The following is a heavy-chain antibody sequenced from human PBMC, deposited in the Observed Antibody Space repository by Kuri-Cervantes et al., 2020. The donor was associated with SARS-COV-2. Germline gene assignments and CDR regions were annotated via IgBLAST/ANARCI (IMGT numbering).Heavy chain of an antibody. J-gene: IGHJ4*02. D-gene: IGHD3-10*02. CDR3: ARQLETTMLYYFDY. Sequence: SVKVSCKASGFTFTSSAMQWVRQARVQRLEWIGWIVVGSGNTNYAQKFQERVTITRDMSTSTAYMELSSLRSEDTAVYYCARQLETTMLYYFDYWGQGTLVTVSS. CDR1: GFTFTSSA. CDR2: IVVGSGNT. V-gene: IGHV1-58*02.